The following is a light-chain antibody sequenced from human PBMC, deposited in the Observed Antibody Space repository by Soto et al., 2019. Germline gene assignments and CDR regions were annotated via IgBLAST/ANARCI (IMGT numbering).Light chain of an antibody. Sequence: QSALTQPPSASGSPGQSVTISCTGTSSDVGGYNYVSWYQQHPGKAPKLMIYEVSKRPSGVPDRFSGSKSGNTASLTVSGLQAEDEPDYYFSSYAGSNNWVFGGGTKLTVL. V-gene: IGLV2-8*01. CDR2: EVS. J-gene: IGLJ3*02. CDR1: SSDVGGYNY. CDR3: SSYAGSNNWV.